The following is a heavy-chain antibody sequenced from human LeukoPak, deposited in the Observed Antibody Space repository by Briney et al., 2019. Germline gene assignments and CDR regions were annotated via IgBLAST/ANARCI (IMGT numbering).Heavy chain of an antibody. Sequence: SETLSLTCTVSGGSIGSSSYYWGWIRQPPGKGLEWIGSIYYSGSTYYNPSLKSRVTISVDTSKNQFSLKLSSVTAADTAVYYCARVAVRVLGFDYWGQGTLVTVSS. CDR3: ARVAVRVLGFDY. D-gene: IGHD3-10*02. V-gene: IGHV4-39*07. J-gene: IGHJ4*02. CDR1: GGSIGSSSYY. CDR2: IYYSGST.